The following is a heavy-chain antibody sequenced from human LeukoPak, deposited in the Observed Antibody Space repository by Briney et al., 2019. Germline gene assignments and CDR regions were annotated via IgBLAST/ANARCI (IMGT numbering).Heavy chain of an antibody. CDR2: ISSSSSYI. D-gene: IGHD3-9*01. CDR3: ATGRVLRYFDWLFPFDY. Sequence: GGSLRLSCAASGFTFSSYSMNWVRQAPGKGLEWVSSISSSSSYIYYADSVKGRFTISRDNAKNSLYLQMNSLRAEDTAVYYCATGRVLRYFDWLFPFDYWGQGTLVTVSS. V-gene: IGHV3-21*04. J-gene: IGHJ4*02. CDR1: GFTFSSYS.